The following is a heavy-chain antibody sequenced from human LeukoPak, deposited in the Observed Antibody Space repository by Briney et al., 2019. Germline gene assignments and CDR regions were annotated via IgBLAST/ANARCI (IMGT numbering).Heavy chain of an antibody. V-gene: IGHV1-18*01. CDR2: ISAYNGNT. CDR3: ARKYCSGGSCYVDPNYYYYMDV. CDR1: GYTFTSYG. D-gene: IGHD2-15*01. J-gene: IGHJ6*03. Sequence: GASVKVSCKASGYTFTSYGISWVRQAPGQGLEWMGWISAYNGNTNYARKLQGRVTMTTDTSTSTAYMELRSLRSDDTAVYYCARKYCSGGSCYVDPNYYYYMDVWGKGTTVTVSS.